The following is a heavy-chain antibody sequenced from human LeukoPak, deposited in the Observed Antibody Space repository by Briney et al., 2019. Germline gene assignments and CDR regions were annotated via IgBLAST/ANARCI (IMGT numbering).Heavy chain of an antibody. J-gene: IGHJ4*02. CDR1: GFIFSTEP. CDR2: IRDAGTEM. D-gene: IGHD3-16*01. Sequence: GGSLRLSCTASGFIFSTEPMNWVRQAPGQGLEWLSNIRDAGTEMFYAESVKGRFTISRDNAKNSLFLQVNSLRVEDTAVYYCVRDHDWAFDSWGQGTLVTVSS. V-gene: IGHV3-21*06. CDR3: VRDHDWAFDS.